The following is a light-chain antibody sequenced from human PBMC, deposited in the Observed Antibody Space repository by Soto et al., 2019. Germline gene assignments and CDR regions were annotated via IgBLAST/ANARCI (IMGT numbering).Light chain of an antibody. J-gene: IGKJ4*01. CDR1: QTVSSNY. CDR3: QQFSSYPLT. Sequence: EIILTQSPDTLSLSPGERATLSCRASQTVSSNYLAWCQQRPGQAPRLLIYGASTRATGLPARFSGSGSGTDFTLTISRLEPEDFAVYYCQQFSSYPLTFGGGTKVDIK. CDR2: GAS. V-gene: IGKV3-20*01.